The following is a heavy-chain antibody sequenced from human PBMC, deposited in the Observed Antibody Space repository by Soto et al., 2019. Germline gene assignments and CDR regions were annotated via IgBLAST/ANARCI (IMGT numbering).Heavy chain of an antibody. V-gene: IGHV1-3*01. Sequence: ASVKVSCKASGYTFTSYAMHWVRQAPGQRLEWMGWINAGNGNTKYSQKFQGRVTITRDTSASTAYMELSSLRSEDTAVYYCARDRTVTKTDIDYWGQGTLLTVSS. J-gene: IGHJ4*02. CDR3: ARDRTVTKTDIDY. D-gene: IGHD4-17*01. CDR2: INAGNGNT. CDR1: GYTFTSYA.